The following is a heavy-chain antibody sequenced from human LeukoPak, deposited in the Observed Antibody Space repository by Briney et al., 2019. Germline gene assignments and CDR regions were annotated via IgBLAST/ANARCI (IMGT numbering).Heavy chain of an antibody. CDR1: GGSISSYY. CDR2: IYYSGST. Sequence: SETLSLTCTVSGGSISSYYWSLIRQPPGQGLEWIGYIYYSGSTNYNPSLKSRVTISVDKSKNQFSLKLSSVTAADTAVYYCARIYDYGDYNGYFQHWGQGTLVTVSS. J-gene: IGHJ1*01. D-gene: IGHD4-17*01. CDR3: ARIYDYGDYNGYFQH. V-gene: IGHV4-59*12.